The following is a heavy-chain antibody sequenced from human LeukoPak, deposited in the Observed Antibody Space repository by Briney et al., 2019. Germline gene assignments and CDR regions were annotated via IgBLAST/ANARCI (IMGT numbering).Heavy chain of an antibody. Sequence: PSETLSLTCTVSGGSISSSGYYWGWIRQPPGKGLEWIASIYYSGSTYYNPSLKSRVTISVDTSKNQLSLKLSSLSAADTAVYYCARHEYSGSYYGLSWFDPWGQGTLVTVSS. CDR3: ARHEYSGSYYGLSWFDP. CDR2: IYYSGST. J-gene: IGHJ5*02. D-gene: IGHD1-26*01. CDR1: GGSISSSGYY. V-gene: IGHV4-39*01.